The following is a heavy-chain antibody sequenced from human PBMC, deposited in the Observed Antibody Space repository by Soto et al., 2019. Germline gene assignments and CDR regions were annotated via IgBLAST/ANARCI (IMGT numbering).Heavy chain of an antibody. J-gene: IGHJ1*01. D-gene: IGHD4-17*01. Sequence: GGSLRLSCAASGFTFSSYGMHWVRQAPGKGLEWVAVIWYDGSNKYYADSVKGRFTISRDNSKNTLYLQMNSLRAEDTAVYYSARDDSGDYAANAEYFQQWGQGTLVTVSS. V-gene: IGHV3-33*01. CDR1: GFTFSSYG. CDR3: ARDDSGDYAANAEYFQQ. CDR2: IWYDGSNK.